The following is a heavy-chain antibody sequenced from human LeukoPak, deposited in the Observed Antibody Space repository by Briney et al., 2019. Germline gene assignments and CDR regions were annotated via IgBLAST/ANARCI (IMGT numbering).Heavy chain of an antibody. Sequence: SETLSLACTVSGGSISSYYWSWIRQPAGKGLEWIGRIYTSGSTNYNPSLKSRVTISIDTSKNQFSLKLSSVTAADTAVYYCARAGGGYTNGYWFHPWGQGTLVTVSS. CDR3: ARAGGGYTNGYWFHP. CDR2: IYTSGST. V-gene: IGHV4-4*07. J-gene: IGHJ5*02. D-gene: IGHD5-18*01. CDR1: GGSISSYY.